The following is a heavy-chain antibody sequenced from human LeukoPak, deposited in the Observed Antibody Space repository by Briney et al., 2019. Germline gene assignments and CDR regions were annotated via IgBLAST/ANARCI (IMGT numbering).Heavy chain of an antibody. V-gene: IGHV1-2*02. Sequence: ASVKVSCKASGYTFTSYGISWVRQAPGQGLEWMGWINPNSGGTNYAQKFQGRVTMTRDTSISTVYMELSRLRSDDTAVYYCARDALRSSGYYPYHYYFDYWGQGTLVTVSS. CDR1: GYTFTSYG. J-gene: IGHJ4*02. D-gene: IGHD3-22*01. CDR2: INPNSGGT. CDR3: ARDALRSSGYYPYHYYFDY.